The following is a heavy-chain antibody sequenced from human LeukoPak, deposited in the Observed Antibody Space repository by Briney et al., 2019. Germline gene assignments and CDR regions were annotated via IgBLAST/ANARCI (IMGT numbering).Heavy chain of an antibody. J-gene: IGHJ4*02. CDR1: GFPFSSYW. D-gene: IGHD5-18*01. CDR2: IKQDGREI. Sequence: GGSPRLSCAASGFPFSSYWMTWVRQAPGKGLEWVANIKQDGREIYYVGSVKGRFTISRDNAKNSLFLQMSSLRVEDTAVYYCARRGYTYGYLEDWGQGTLVTVSS. CDR3: ARRGYTYGYLED. V-gene: IGHV3-7*05.